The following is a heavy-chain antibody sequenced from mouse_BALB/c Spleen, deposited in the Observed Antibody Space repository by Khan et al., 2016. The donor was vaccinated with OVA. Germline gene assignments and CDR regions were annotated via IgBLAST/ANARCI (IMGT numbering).Heavy chain of an antibody. Sequence: EVQLQESGPSLVKPSQTLSLTCSVTGDSITSGYWNWIRKFPGNKLEYMGYMIYSGNTYYNPSLKSRLSITRHPSKNLYYLQLNSVTTEDTATYYCARSTDRYAFVYWGQGTLVTVSA. CDR3: ARSTDRYAFVY. CDR2: MIYSGNT. V-gene: IGHV3-8*02. J-gene: IGHJ3*01. D-gene: IGHD2-14*01. CDR1: GDSITSGY.